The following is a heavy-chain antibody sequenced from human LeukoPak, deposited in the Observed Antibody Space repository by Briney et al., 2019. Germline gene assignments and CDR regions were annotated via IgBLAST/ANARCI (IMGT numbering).Heavy chain of an antibody. CDR3: ARDERSGCSSTSCLGYFDL. CDR1: GYTFTGYY. D-gene: IGHD2-2*01. J-gene: IGHJ2*01. V-gene: IGHV1-2*02. Sequence: ASVKVSCKASGYTFTGYYMHWVRQAPGQGLEWMGWINPNSGGTNYAQKLQGRVTMTRDTSISTAYMELSRLRSDDTAVYYCARDERSGCSSTSCLGYFDLWGRGTLVTVSS. CDR2: INPNSGGT.